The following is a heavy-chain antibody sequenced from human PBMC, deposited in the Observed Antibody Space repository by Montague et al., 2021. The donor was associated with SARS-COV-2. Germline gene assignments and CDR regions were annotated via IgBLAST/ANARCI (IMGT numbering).Heavy chain of an antibody. Sequence: SETLSLTCAVSGGSISSSNWWSWVRQPPGKGPEWIGEIYHSGSTNYNPSLKSRVTISVDKSKNQFSLKLSSVTAADTAVYYCARVHPLWFGELLLDYYYYYGMDVWGQGTTVTVSS. CDR2: IYHSGST. V-gene: IGHV4-4*02. CDR1: GGSISSSNW. CDR3: ARVHPLWFGELLLDYYYYYGMDV. D-gene: IGHD3-10*01. J-gene: IGHJ6*02.